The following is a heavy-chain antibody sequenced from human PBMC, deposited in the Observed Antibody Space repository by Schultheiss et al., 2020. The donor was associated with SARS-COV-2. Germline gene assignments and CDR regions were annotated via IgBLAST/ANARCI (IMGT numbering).Heavy chain of an antibody. Sequence: GESLKISCAASGFTVSSNYMSWVRQAPGKGLEWVSVIYSGGSTYYADSVKGRFTISRDNSKNTLYLQMNSLRAEDTAVYYCAKDPVGATPYYFDYWGQGTLVTVSS. CDR2: IYSGGST. J-gene: IGHJ4*02. CDR3: AKDPVGATPYYFDY. CDR1: GFTVSSNY. V-gene: IGHV3-66*01. D-gene: IGHD1-26*01.